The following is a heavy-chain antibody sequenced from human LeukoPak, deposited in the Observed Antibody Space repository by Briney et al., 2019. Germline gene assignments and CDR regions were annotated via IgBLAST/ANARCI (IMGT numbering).Heavy chain of an antibody. Sequence: GGSLRLSCAASGFTFSGSAMHWVRQASGKGLEWVGRIRSKANSYATAYAASVKGRFTISRDDSKNTAYLQMNSLKTGDTAVYYCTRGATTIFDYWGQGTLVTVSS. V-gene: IGHV3-73*01. CDR2: IRSKANSYAT. J-gene: IGHJ4*02. D-gene: IGHD5-24*01. CDR3: TRGATTIFDY. CDR1: GFTFSGSA.